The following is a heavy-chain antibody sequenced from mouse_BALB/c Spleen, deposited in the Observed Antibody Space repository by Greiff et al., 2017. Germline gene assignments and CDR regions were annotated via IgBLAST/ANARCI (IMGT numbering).Heavy chain of an antibody. D-gene: IGHD1-1*01. J-gene: IGHJ2*01. V-gene: IGHV5-6*02. CDR1: GFTFSSYG. CDR3: ARRRDYYGSSYDY. CDR2: ISSGGSYT. Sequence: EVKLMESGGDLVKPGGSLKLSCAASGFTFSSYGMSWVRQTPDKRLEWVATISSGGSYTYYPDSVKGRFTISRDNAKNPLYLKMSSLKSEDTAMYYCARRRDYYGSSYDYWGQGTTLTVSS.